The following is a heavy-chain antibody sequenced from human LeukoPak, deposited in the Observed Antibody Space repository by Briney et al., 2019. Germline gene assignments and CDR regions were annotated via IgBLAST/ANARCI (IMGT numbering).Heavy chain of an antibody. CDR1: GFTFSSYV. J-gene: IGHJ4*02. Sequence: PGGSLRLSCSASGFTFSSYVMHWVRQAPGKGLEYVSATSSNGGSTYYADSVKGRFTISRDNSKNALYLQMSSLRTEDTAVYYCVKSSITMVRGVPDWGQGTPVTVSS. CDR2: TSSNGGST. D-gene: IGHD3-10*01. CDR3: VKSSITMVRGVPD. V-gene: IGHV3-64D*06.